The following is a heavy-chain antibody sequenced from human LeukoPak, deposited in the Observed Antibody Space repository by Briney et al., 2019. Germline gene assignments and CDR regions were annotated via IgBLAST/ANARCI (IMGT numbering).Heavy chain of an antibody. CDR1: GFTFDDYA. Sequence: GGSLRLSCAASGFTFDDYAMHWVRQAPGKGLEWVSGISWNSGSIGYADSVKGRFTISRDNAKNSLYLQMNSLRAEDTALYYCAKDIRPGVVVVPAGYFDYWGQGTLVTVSS. CDR3: AKDIRPGVVVVPAGYFDY. V-gene: IGHV3-9*01. D-gene: IGHD2-2*01. J-gene: IGHJ4*02. CDR2: ISWNSGSI.